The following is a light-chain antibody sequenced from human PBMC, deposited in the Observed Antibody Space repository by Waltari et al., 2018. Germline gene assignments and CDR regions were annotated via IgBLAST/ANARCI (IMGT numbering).Light chain of an antibody. V-gene: IGKV1-9*01. CDR3: QQLNSYPL. CDR2: AAS. Sequence: IQLTQSPSSLSASVGDRVTITCRASQGISSYLAWYQQKPGKAPKLLIYAASTLQSGVPSRFSGSGSGTDFTLTISSLQPEDFATCYCQQLNSYPLFGGGTKVEIK. CDR1: QGISSY. J-gene: IGKJ4*01.